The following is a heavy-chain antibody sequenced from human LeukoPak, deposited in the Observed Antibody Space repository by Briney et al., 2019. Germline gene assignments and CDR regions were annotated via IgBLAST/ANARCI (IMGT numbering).Heavy chain of an antibody. CDR3: AREGRYYDFWSGYYTPNGMDV. J-gene: IGHJ6*02. CDR1: GYTFTSYG. D-gene: IGHD3-3*01. V-gene: IGHV1-18*01. CDR2: ISAYNGNT. Sequence: ASVTVSCKASGYTFTSYGISWVRQAPGQGLEWMGWISAYNGNTNYAQKLQGRVTMTTDTSTSTAYMELRSLRSDDTAVYYCAREGRYYDFWSGYYTPNGMDVWGQGTTVTVSS.